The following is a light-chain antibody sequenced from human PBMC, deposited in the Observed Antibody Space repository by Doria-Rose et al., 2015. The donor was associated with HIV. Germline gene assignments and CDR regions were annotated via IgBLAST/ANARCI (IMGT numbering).Light chain of an antibody. J-gene: IGKJ1*01. CDR1: QRFSSTY. V-gene: IGKV3-20*01. Sequence: TQSPGTLSLSPGERATLSCSASQRFSSTYLDWYQQKPGQAPSLLIHDGSTRATGITDRFSASGSGTDFTLTINRLEPEDFALYYCHQYGTSWTCGQGTKVEI. CDR2: DGS. CDR3: HQYGTSWT.